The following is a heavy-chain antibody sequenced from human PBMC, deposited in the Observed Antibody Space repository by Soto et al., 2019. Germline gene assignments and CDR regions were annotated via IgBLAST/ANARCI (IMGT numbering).Heavy chain of an antibody. Sequence: QVQLVQSGAEVKKPGSSVKVSCKASGGTFSSYAISWVRQAPGQGLEWMGGIIPIFGTANYAQKFQGRVTITADESTSTAYMELSSVRSEDTAVYYCARVPLGYSGYDSHYYYYYGMDVWGQGTTVTVSS. V-gene: IGHV1-69*12. CDR2: IIPIFGTA. CDR3: ARVPLGYSGYDSHYYYYYGMDV. J-gene: IGHJ6*02. D-gene: IGHD5-12*01. CDR1: GGTFSSYA.